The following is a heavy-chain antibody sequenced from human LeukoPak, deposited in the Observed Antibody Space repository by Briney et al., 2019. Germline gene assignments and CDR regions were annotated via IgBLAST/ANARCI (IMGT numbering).Heavy chain of an antibody. Sequence: KPSETLSLTCAVYGGSFSGYYWSWIRQPPGKGLEWIGEINHSGSTNYNPSLKSRVTISVDTSKNQFSLKLSSVTAADTAVYYCARSYDSSGYYYVTYYGMDVWGQGTTVTVSS. D-gene: IGHD3-22*01. J-gene: IGHJ6*02. CDR3: ARSYDSSGYYYVTYYGMDV. CDR2: INHSGST. V-gene: IGHV4-34*01. CDR1: GGSFSGYY.